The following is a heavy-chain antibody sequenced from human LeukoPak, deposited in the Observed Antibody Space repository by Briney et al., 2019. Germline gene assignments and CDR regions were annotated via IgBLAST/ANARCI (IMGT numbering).Heavy chain of an antibody. D-gene: IGHD4-17*01. J-gene: IGHJ4*02. CDR1: GFTVSSDY. Sequence: GGSLRLSCAASGFTVSSDYMSWVRQAPGKGLEWVSVIYSGGSTYYADSVKGRFTISRDNSKNTLYLQMNSLRAEDTAVYYCASTAHPYYFDYWGQGTLVTVSS. V-gene: IGHV3-53*01. CDR2: IYSGGST. CDR3: ASTAHPYYFDY.